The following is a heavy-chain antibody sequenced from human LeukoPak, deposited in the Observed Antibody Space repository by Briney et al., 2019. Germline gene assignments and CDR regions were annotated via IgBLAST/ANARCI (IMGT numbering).Heavy chain of an antibody. CDR1: GFTFSDYY. CDR3: ARDPTPTQLWFRGTFDY. CDR2: ISSSGSTI. D-gene: IGHD5-18*01. J-gene: IGHJ4*02. Sequence: GGSLRLSCAASGFTFSDYYMSWIRQAPGKGLEWVSYISSSGSTIYYADSVKGRFTISRDNAKNSLYLQTNGLRAEDTAVYYCARDPTPTQLWFRGTFDYWGQGALVTVSS. V-gene: IGHV3-11*04.